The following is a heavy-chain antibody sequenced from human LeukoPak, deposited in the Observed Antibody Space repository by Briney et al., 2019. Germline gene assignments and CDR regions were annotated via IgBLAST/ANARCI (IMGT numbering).Heavy chain of an antibody. CDR1: GGSISSYY. V-gene: IGHV4-59*12. Sequence: PSETLSLTCTVSGGSISSYYWSWIRQPPGKGLEWIGYIYHSGSTYYNPSLKSRVTISVDRSKNQFSLKLSSVTAADTAVYYCARVTYYYDSSGYYEHPPRYYFDYWGQGTLVTVSS. D-gene: IGHD3-22*01. J-gene: IGHJ4*02. CDR2: IYHSGST. CDR3: ARVTYYYDSSGYYEHPPRYYFDY.